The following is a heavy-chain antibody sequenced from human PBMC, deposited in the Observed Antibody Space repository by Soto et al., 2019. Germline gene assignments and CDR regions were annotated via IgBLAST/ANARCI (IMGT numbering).Heavy chain of an antibody. CDR2: INPNTGDT. V-gene: IGHV1-2*02. D-gene: IGHD3-10*01. J-gene: IGHJ3*02. Sequence: QVQLLQSGAEVRKPGASVRVSCEASGYTLSDYFMQWVRQAPGQGLEWMGWINPNTGDTHYAQKFQGRVTMTRDTCVYIGSREGERLTTEDVGVYFCSRGGAGRGTGRTCNHPCDTCGQATTVTLSS. CDR3: SRGGAGRGTGRTCNHPCDT. CDR1: GYTLSDYF.